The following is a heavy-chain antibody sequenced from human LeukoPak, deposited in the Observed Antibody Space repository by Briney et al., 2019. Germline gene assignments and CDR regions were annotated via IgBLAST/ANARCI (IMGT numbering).Heavy chain of an antibody. V-gene: IGHV4-39*07. Sequence: TSETLSLTCTVSGSSISSSSYYWGWIRQPPGKGLEWIGEINHSGSTNYNPSLKSRVTISVDTSKNQFSLKLSSVTAADTAVYYCARGSYCSGGSCYSDWFDPWGQGTLVTVSS. CDR1: GSSISSSSYY. CDR2: INHSGST. D-gene: IGHD2-15*01. CDR3: ARGSYCSGGSCYSDWFDP. J-gene: IGHJ5*02.